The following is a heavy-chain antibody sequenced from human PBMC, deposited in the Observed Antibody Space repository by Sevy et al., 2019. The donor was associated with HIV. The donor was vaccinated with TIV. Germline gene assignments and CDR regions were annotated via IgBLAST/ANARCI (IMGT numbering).Heavy chain of an antibody. J-gene: IGHJ6*02. D-gene: IGHD2-21*02. CDR1: GPDFSSNS. V-gene: IGHV3-21*01. Sequence: GGSLRLSCASSGPDFSSNSMHWVRQAPGKGLEWVSSISPSSTHIYYAESVRGRFIIYRDNAKNTLYLQMNRLRAEDMAMYYCAREGGVTVNHYYKFAMDVWGQGTTVTVSS. CDR3: AREGGVTVNHYYKFAMDV. CDR2: ISPSSTHI.